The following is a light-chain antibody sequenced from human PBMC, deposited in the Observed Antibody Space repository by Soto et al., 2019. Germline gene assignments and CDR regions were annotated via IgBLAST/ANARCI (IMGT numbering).Light chain of an antibody. V-gene: IGKV3-20*01. Sequence: EIVLTQSPGTLSLSPGERAALSCRASQSVNSNYLAWYQQKFGQAPRLLIYGAATRGTGIPDRFSGTGSGTDFTLTISRLEPEDFAVYYCQHYGSPPPYTFCQGTKLEIK. CDR3: QHYGSPPPYT. CDR1: QSVNSNY. J-gene: IGKJ2*01. CDR2: GAA.